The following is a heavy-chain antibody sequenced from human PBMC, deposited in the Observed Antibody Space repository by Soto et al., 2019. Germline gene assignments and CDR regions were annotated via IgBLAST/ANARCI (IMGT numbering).Heavy chain of an antibody. D-gene: IGHD3-22*01. Sequence: ASVKVSCKASGYTFTSYGISWVRQAPGQGLEWMGWISAYNGNTNYAQKLQGRVTMTTDTSTSTAYMELRSLRSDDTAVYYCARDAGPYYYDSSGYYYAIYYYYYYGMDVWGQGTTATVSS. V-gene: IGHV1-18*04. CDR2: ISAYNGNT. CDR1: GYTFTSYG. CDR3: ARDAGPYYYDSSGYYYAIYYYYYYGMDV. J-gene: IGHJ6*02.